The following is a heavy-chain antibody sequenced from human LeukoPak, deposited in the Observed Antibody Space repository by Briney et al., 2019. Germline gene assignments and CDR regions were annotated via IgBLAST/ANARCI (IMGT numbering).Heavy chain of an antibody. V-gene: IGHV4-39*01. CDR2: IYFSDIT. CDR1: GDSITNKSHY. CDR3: ARHESGTALGVATFDH. D-gene: IGHD3-3*01. J-gene: IGHJ4*02. Sequence: SETLSLTCAVSGDSITNKSHYWACLRQSPEKGLEWIATIYFSDITYYNPFLKSRVTISVDTSKNQFSLNLKSVTAADTGVYHCARHESGTALGVATFDHWGQGKLVTVSS.